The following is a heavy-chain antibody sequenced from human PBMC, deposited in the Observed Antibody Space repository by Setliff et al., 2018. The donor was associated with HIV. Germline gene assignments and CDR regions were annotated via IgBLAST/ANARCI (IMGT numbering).Heavy chain of an antibody. V-gene: IGHV3-48*01. J-gene: IGHJ4*02. CDR2: ISSSSSTI. D-gene: IGHD4-17*01. CDR3: ARTLTTVTTGVFDY. CDR1: GFTFSSYS. Sequence: PGGSLRLSCAASGFTFSSYSMNWVRQAPGKGLEWVSYISSSSSTIYYADSVKGRFTISRDNSKNTLYLQMGSLRAEDMAVYYCARTLTTVTTGVFDYWGQGTLVTVSS.